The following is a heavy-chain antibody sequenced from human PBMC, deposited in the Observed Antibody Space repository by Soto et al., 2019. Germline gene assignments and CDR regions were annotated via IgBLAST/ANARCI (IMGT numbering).Heavy chain of an antibody. J-gene: IGHJ6*02. CDR1: GFAFSSYA. V-gene: IGHV3-23*01. Sequence: PGGSLRLSCAASGFAFSSYAMNWVRQAPGKGLEWVSGIVDSGGRAFYADSVKGRFTISRDNSKNTLYLEMNNLRAEDTAIYYCAPVPAASSYYSTDVWGQGTTVNVS. D-gene: IGHD2-2*01. CDR3: APVPAASSYYSTDV. CDR2: IVDSGGRA.